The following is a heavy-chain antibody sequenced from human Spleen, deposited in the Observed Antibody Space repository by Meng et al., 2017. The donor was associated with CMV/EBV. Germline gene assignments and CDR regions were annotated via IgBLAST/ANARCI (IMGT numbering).Heavy chain of an antibody. V-gene: IGHV4-39*07. J-gene: IGHJ4*02. CDR2: IHYSGST. D-gene: IGHD1-26*01. Sequence: SETLSLTCTVSVASVSSSSYYWGWIRQPPGKGLEWIGNIHYSGSTYYNPSLKSRVTISVDTSKNLFSLRLRSATAADTAVYYCASAVKWELIYYYFDYWGQGTLVTVSS. CDR3: ASAVKWELIYYYFDY. CDR1: VASVSSSSYY.